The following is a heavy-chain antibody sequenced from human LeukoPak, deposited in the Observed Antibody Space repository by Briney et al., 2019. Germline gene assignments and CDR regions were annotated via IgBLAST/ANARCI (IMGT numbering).Heavy chain of an antibody. J-gene: IGHJ4*02. V-gene: IGHV3-7*01. CDR1: GFTFSSYW. D-gene: IGHD3-22*01. Sequence: GGSLRLSCAASGFTFSSYWMNWVRQAPGKGLEWMANIKQDGSERYYVDSVKGRFTISRDNPKNSLYLQMNSLRAEDTAVYYCARDPGYYYDSSAPFYFDSWGQGTLVTVSS. CDR2: IKQDGSER. CDR3: ARDPGYYYDSSAPFYFDS.